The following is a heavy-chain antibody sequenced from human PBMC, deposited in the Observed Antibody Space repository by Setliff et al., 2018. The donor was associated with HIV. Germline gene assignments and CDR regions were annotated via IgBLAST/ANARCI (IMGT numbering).Heavy chain of an antibody. CDR2: TKNKDNSFTT. CDR1: GFTFSDHY. Sequence: GGSLRLSCAASGFTFSDHYMDWVRQAPGKGLEWVGRTKNKDNSFTTEYAASVKGRFTISRGDSKNTLYLQMNSLKTEDTAVYYCTTGTRLVDWGQGALVTVSS. V-gene: IGHV3-72*01. J-gene: IGHJ4*02. D-gene: IGHD2-21*01. CDR3: TTGTRLVD.